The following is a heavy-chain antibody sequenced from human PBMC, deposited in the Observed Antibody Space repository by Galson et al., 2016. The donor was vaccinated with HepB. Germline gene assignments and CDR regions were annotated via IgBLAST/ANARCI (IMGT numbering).Heavy chain of an antibody. CDR1: GGSISSSSYY. CDR2: LYYSGST. V-gene: IGHV4-39*01. CDR3: ARHTPDIAAAGLQH. D-gene: IGHD6-13*01. Sequence: ETLSLTCTVSGGSISSSSYYWGWIRQPPGKGLEWIGSLYYSGSTYYNPSLKSRVTISVDASKNQFSLRLSSVTAADTAVYYCARHTPDIAAAGLQHWGQGTLVTVSS. J-gene: IGHJ1*01.